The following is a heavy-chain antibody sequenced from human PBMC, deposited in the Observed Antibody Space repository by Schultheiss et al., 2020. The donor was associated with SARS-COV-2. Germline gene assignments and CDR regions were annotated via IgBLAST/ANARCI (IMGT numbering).Heavy chain of an antibody. V-gene: IGHV3-33*08. Sequence: GESLKISCAASGFTFSSYAMHWVRQAPGKGLEWVAVIWYDGSNKYYADSVKGRFTISRDNSKNTLYLQMNSLRAEDTAVYYCARPTRDGYNLYYFDYWGQGTLVTVSS. CDR1: GFTFSSYA. CDR2: IWYDGSNK. CDR3: ARPTRDGYNLYYFDY. J-gene: IGHJ4*02. D-gene: IGHD5-24*01.